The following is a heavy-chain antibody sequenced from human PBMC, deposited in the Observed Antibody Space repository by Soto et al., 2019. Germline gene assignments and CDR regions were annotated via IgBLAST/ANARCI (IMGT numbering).Heavy chain of an antibody. J-gene: IGHJ6*02. CDR3: ARTSVVRGLSYNYYYYGMDV. V-gene: IGHV2-70*01. CDR1: GFSLSTSGMC. CDR2: IDWDDDK. Sequence: ESGPTLVNPTQTLALTRTFSGFSLSTSGMCVTWIRQPPGKALEWLALIDWDDDKYYSTSLKTRLTISKDTSKNQVVLTMTNMDPVDTATYYCARTSVVRGLSYNYYYYGMDVWGQGTTVTVSS. D-gene: IGHD3-10*01.